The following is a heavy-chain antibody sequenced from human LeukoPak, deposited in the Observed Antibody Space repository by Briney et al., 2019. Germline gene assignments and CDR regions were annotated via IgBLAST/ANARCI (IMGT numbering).Heavy chain of an antibody. CDR2: MNPNSGNT. V-gene: IGHV1-8*01. D-gene: IGHD3-22*01. CDR1: GYTFTSYD. J-gene: IGHJ4*02. CDR3: ARGPYDSSAYRFDC. Sequence: GASVKVSCKASGYTFTSYDINWVRQATGQGIEWMGWMNPNSGNTGYAQRFQGRVTMTKNTSISTAYMEMSGLRSEDTAVYYCARGPYDSSAYRFDCWGQGTLATVSS.